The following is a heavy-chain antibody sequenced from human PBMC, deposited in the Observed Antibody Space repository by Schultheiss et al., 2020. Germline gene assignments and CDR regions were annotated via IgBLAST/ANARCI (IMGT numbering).Heavy chain of an antibody. D-gene: IGHD1-26*01. CDR3: ARVGATTDDAFDI. V-gene: IGHV4-4*07. J-gene: IGHJ3*02. CDR1: GFTFSSYA. Sequence: ESLKISCAASGFTFSSYAMSWIRQPAGKGLEWIGRIYTSGSTYYNPSLKSRVTISVDTSKNQFSLKLSSVTAADTAVYYCARVGATTDDAFDIWGQGTMVTVSS. CDR2: IYTSGST.